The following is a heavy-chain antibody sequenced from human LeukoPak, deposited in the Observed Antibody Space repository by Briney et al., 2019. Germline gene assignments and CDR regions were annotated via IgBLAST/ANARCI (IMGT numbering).Heavy chain of an antibody. D-gene: IGHD2-2*01. V-gene: IGHV4-39*01. CDR1: GGSISSSSYY. CDR3: ARLSGTSAAILYYFDY. J-gene: IGHJ4*02. Sequence: TSETLSLTCTVSGGSISSSSYYWGWIRQPPGKGLEWIGSIYYSGSTYYNPSLKSRVTISVDTSKNQFSLKLSSVTAADTAVYYCARLSGTSAAILYYFDYWGQGTLVTVSS. CDR2: IYYSGST.